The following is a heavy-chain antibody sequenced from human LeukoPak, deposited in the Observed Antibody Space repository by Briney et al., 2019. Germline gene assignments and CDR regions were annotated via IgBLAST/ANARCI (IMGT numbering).Heavy chain of an antibody. Sequence: PGRSLRLSCAASGFTFDDYAMHWVRHAPGKGLEWVSGISWNSGSIGYADSAKGRFTISRDNAKNSLYLQMNSLRAEDTALYYCAKDITIVGASGPFDYWGQGTLVTVSS. D-gene: IGHD1-26*01. CDR3: AKDITIVGASGPFDY. V-gene: IGHV3-9*01. CDR1: GFTFDDYA. J-gene: IGHJ4*02. CDR2: ISWNSGSI.